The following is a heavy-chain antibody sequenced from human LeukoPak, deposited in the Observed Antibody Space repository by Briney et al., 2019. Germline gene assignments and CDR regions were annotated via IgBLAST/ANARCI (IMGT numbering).Heavy chain of an antibody. D-gene: IGHD6-19*01. V-gene: IGHV3-48*04. Sequence: GGSLRLSCAASEFSVGSNYMTWVRQAPGKGLEWVLHISTSGTIIHYADSVKGRFTISRDNAKNSLYLQMGSLRAEDMAVYYCARPVGGYSSGWYDYWGQGTLVTVSS. CDR2: ISTSGTII. CDR1: EFSVGSNY. CDR3: ARPVGGYSSGWYDY. J-gene: IGHJ4*02.